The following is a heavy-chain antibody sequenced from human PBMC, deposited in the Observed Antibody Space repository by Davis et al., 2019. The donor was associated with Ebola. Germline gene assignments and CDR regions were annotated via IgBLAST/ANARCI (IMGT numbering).Heavy chain of an antibody. J-gene: IGHJ6*02. Sequence: PGGSLRLSCAASGFTFSSYWMSWVRQAPGKGLEWVANIKQDGSEKYYVDSVKGRFTISRDNAKNSLYLQMNSLRAEDTALYYCAKGKDIVVDYGMDVWGQGTTVTVSS. CDR2: IKQDGSEK. D-gene: IGHD2-2*01. CDR3: AKGKDIVVDYGMDV. CDR1: GFTFSSYW. V-gene: IGHV3-7*03.